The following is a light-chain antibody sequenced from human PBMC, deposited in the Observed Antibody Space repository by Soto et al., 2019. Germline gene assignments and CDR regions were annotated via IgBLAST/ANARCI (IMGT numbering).Light chain of an antibody. CDR1: SSDIGGYNS. V-gene: IGLV2-8*01. CDR3: SSYTDRKTLV. CDR2: DVT. J-gene: IGLJ1*01. Sequence: QSVLAQSPSASGSPGQSVTISCTGTSSDIGGYNSVSWYQQHPGKAPKVMIYDVTKRPSGVPDRFSGSKSGNTASLTVSALQPEDEADYYCSSYTDRKTLVFGTGTKATVL.